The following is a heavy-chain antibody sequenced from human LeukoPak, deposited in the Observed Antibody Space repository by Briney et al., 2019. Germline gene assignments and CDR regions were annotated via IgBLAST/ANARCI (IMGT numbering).Heavy chain of an antibody. D-gene: IGHD2-2*01. CDR3: ARGRDIVVVPAAIAKPFDY. CDR1: GGSFSGYY. J-gene: IGHJ4*02. Sequence: PSETLSLTCAVYGGSFSGYYWSWIRQPPGKGLEWIGEINHSGSTNYNPSLKSRVTISVDTSKNQFSLKLSSVTAADTAVYYCARGRDIVVVPAAIAKPFDYWGQGTLVTVSS. CDR2: INHSGST. V-gene: IGHV4-34*01.